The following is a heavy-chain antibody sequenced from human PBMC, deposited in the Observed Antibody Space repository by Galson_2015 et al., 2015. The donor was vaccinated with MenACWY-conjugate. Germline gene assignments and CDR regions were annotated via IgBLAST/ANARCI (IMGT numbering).Heavy chain of an antibody. CDR2: ISGSGGST. J-gene: IGHJ4*02. CDR3: AKDLATSAARVGYFDN. V-gene: IGHV3-23*01. CDR1: GFTFNSYA. D-gene: IGHD2-2*01. Sequence: SLRLSCAASGFTFNSYAVNWVRQAPGKGLEWVSGISGSGGSTYYVDSMKGRFTISRDNSKNTLYLQMNSLRAEDTAIYYCAKDLATSAARVGYFDNWGQGTLVTVSS.